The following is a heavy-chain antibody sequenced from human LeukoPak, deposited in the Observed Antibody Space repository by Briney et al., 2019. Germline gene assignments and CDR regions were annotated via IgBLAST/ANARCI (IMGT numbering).Heavy chain of an antibody. CDR3: ARGGGYSYGPFDY. Sequence: SETLSLTCTVSGGSVSSGSYYWSWIRQPPGKGLEWIGYIYYSGSTNYNPSLKSRVTISVDTSKNQFSLKLSSVTAADTAVYYCARGGGYSYGPFDYWGQGTLVTVSS. CDR1: GGSVSSGSYY. J-gene: IGHJ4*02. CDR2: IYYSGST. V-gene: IGHV4-61*01. D-gene: IGHD5-18*01.